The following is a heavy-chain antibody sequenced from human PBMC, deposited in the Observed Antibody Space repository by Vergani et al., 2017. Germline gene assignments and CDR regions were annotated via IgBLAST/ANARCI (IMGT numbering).Heavy chain of an antibody. CDR3: AVRPRVYLVGGEIVTKRTFDY. D-gene: IGHD2-8*02. Sequence: QVQLQQWGAGVVKPSGTLSLTCAVFGESFSSFYWSWIRQPPGKGLEWIGEINNDGHTNYNPSLEIRVTVSIDTAKNQFSLNLMSVTAADTAMYYCAVRPRVYLVGGEIVTKRTFDYWSQGSLVTVSS. J-gene: IGHJ4*02. CDR2: INNDGHT. CDR1: GESFSSFY. V-gene: IGHV4-34*02.